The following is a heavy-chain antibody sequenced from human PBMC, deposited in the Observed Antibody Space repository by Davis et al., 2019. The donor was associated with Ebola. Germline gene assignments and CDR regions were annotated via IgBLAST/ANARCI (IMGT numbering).Heavy chain of an antibody. CDR1: GYKFTNYW. Sequence: GESLKIPCKGSGYKFTNYWIVWVRQMPGKGLEWMGVIYPGDSDTRYSPSFQGQVTISVDKSINTAYLQWTSLKASDTAMYYCARGPRSYFRAGGDDYWGQGTLVTVSS. V-gene: IGHV5-51*01. J-gene: IGHJ4*02. CDR2: IYPGDSDT. CDR3: ARGPRSYFRAGGDDY. D-gene: IGHD3-10*01.